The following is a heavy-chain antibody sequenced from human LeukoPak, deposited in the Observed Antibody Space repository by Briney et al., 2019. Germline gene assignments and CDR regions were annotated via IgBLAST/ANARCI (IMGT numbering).Heavy chain of an antibody. D-gene: IGHD1-26*01. V-gene: IGHV4-59*11. CDR3: ARGSSRPEWVGRVFDL. CDR2: IYYTGDT. Sequence: SETLSLTCTVSGDSITSPYWSWIRQPPGKGLEWIAYIYYTGDTNYNPSLKSRVTISHTSKNQFSLKVNSVTAADTAVYYCARGSSRPEWVGRVFDLWGQGTLVTVSS. J-gene: IGHJ4*02. CDR1: GDSITSPY.